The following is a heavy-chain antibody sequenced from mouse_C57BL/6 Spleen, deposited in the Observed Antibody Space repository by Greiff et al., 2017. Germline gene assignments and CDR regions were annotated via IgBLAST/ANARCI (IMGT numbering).Heavy chain of an antibody. D-gene: IGHD1-1*01. CDR3: TRSAIYYYGSPFAY. CDR2: ISSGGDYI. CDR1: GFTFSSYA. J-gene: IGHJ3*01. V-gene: IGHV5-9-1*02. Sequence: EVKLEESGEGLVKPGGSLKLSCAASGFTFSSYAMSWVRQTPEKRLEWVAYISSGGDYIYYADTVKGRFTISRDNARNTLYLQMSSLKSEDTAMYYCTRSAIYYYGSPFAYWGQGTLVTVSA.